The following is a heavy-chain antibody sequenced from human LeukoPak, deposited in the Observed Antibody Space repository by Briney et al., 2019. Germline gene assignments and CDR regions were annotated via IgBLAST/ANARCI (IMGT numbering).Heavy chain of an antibody. CDR2: INHSGST. Sequence: SETLSLTCAVYGGSFSGYYWSWIRQPPGKGLEWIGEINHSGSTNYNPSLKSRVTISVDTSKNQFSLKLSSVTAADTAVYYCASGDYITMIEGEDAFDIWGQGTMVTVSS. V-gene: IGHV4-34*01. D-gene: IGHD3-22*01. J-gene: IGHJ3*02. CDR3: ASGDYITMIEGEDAFDI. CDR1: GGSFSGYY.